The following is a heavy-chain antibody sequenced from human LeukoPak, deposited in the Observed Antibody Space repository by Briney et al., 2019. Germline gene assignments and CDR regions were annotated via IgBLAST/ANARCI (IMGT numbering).Heavy chain of an antibody. CDR2: TYYRSKWYN. CDR1: GDSVSSKSAA. Sequence: SQTLSLTCALSGDSVSSKSAAWNWIRQSPSRGLEWLGRTYYRSKWYNDYTLSVKSRITIKSNTSKNQFSLQLNSVTPEDMAVYYCARSAGHFDYWGQGTLVTVSS. CDR3: ARSAGHFDY. V-gene: IGHV6-1*01. J-gene: IGHJ4*02.